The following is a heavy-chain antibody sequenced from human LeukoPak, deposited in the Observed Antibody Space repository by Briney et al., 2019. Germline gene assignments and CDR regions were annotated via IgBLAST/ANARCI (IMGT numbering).Heavy chain of an antibody. J-gene: IGHJ4*02. Sequence: ASVKVSCKTSGYTFTSYAMNWVRQAPGQGLEWMGWINTNTGNPTYAQGFTGRFVFSLDTSVSTAYLQISSLKAEDTAVYYCARVAKLELRTALGYWGQGTLVTVSS. CDR2: INTNTGNP. CDR1: GYTFTSYA. D-gene: IGHD1-7*01. CDR3: ARVAKLELRTALGY. V-gene: IGHV7-4-1*02.